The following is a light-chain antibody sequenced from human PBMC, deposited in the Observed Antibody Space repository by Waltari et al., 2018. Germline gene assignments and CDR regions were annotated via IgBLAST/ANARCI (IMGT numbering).Light chain of an antibody. V-gene: IGKV1D-13*01. CDR2: DGS. CDR3: QQFNNYVIT. J-gene: IGKJ5*01. Sequence: AIQLNQSPSSLSASVGDRVTITCRASQGIRDALVWYQQKPGKPPKLLIYDGSTLDRGVPSRFSGSGSGTDFTLTISSLQPEDFASYYCQQFNNYVITFGQGTRLDIK. CDR1: QGIRDA.